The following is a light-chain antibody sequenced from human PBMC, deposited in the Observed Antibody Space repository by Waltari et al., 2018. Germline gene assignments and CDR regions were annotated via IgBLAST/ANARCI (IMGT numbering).Light chain of an antibody. CDR2: VNSDGSH. CDR1: RGHSSTV. CDR3: QTGGHGTWV. V-gene: IGLV4-69*01. Sequence: QLVLPQSPSASASLGSSVKLTCTLTRGHSSTVIAWLQQQPEKGPRYSMKVNSDGSHSQGDKIPARFSGSSSGAEHYLTISSLQSEDEADYYCQTGGHGTWVFGGGTKLTVL. J-gene: IGLJ3*02.